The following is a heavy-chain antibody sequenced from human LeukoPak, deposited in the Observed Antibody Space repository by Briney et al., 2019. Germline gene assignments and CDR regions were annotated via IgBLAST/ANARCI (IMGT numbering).Heavy chain of an antibody. J-gene: IGHJ4*02. CDR3: AITTTIAAAGLDY. D-gene: IGHD6-13*01. Sequence: ASVKVSCKASGYTFTGHYLHWVRQPPGQGLEWMGWINSNRGGTKYAQKFQGRVTMTRDTHISTAYMELSRVSSDDTAVYYCAITTTIAAAGLDYWGQGTLVTVSS. CDR2: INSNRGGT. V-gene: IGHV1-2*02. CDR1: GYTFTGHY.